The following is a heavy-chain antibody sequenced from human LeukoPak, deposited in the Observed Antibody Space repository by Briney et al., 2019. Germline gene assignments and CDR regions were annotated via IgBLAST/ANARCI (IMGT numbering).Heavy chain of an antibody. CDR3: TTEEVAATPEGWFDP. D-gene: IGHD2-15*01. CDR2: IKSKTDGGTT. CDR1: GFIYSNAW. J-gene: IGHJ5*02. V-gene: IGHV3-15*01. Sequence: GGALRQSCASSGFIYSNAWMSWVRQARWKGLEGVGRIKSKTDGGTTDYAAPVKGRFTISRDDSKNTLYLQMNSLKTEDTAVYYCTTEEVAATPEGWFDPWGQGTLVTVSS.